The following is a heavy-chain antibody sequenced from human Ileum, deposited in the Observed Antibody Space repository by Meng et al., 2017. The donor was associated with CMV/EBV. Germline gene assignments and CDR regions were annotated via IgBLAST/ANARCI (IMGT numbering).Heavy chain of an antibody. CDR3: ARGSSGWYRGFDS. D-gene: IGHD6-19*01. CDR2: VYYSGSS. J-gene: IGHJ4*02. CDR1: GGSISDYY. V-gene: IGHV4-59*01. Sequence: GSLRLSCTVSGGSISDYYWSWIRQPPGKGLEWIGYVYYSGSSNYDPSPRSRVTISLDTSKNQFSLNLSSVTAADTAVYFCARGSSGWYRGFDSWGQGALVTVSS.